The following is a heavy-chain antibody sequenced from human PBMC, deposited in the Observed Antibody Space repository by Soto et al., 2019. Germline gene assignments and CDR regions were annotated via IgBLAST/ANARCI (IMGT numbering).Heavy chain of an antibody. D-gene: IGHD3-16*02. J-gene: IGHJ4*02. CDR2: ISFDEKIQ. V-gene: IGHV3-30*18. CDR1: VFTFNTYG. CDR3: AKVAERSMITFGGVIDD. Sequence: QVQLVESGGGVVQPGRTLRLSCAASVFTFNTYGMHWVRQAPGKGLEWVAVISFDEKIQYYADSVKGRFTISRDNSKNTMSLHMDSLRPEDTAVYYCAKVAERSMITFGGVIDDWCQGTLVTVSS.